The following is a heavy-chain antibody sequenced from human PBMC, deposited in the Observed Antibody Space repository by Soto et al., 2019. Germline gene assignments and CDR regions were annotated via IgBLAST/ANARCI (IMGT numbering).Heavy chain of an antibody. Sequence: ASVKVSCKASGYTSADFGISWVRQAPGQGLEWMGWVSGNNGASNPAPKVQGRITMTLDTSTGVSYMALRSLRSGDTAIYYCVRDQKYFRVNGNWFDSWGQGTLVTVSS. CDR3: VRDQKYFRVNGNWFDS. CDR2: VSGNNGAS. CDR1: GYTSADFG. J-gene: IGHJ5*01. V-gene: IGHV1-18*04. D-gene: IGHD2-2*01.